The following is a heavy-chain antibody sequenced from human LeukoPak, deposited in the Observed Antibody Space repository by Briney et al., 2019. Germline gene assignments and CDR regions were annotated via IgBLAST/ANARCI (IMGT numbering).Heavy chain of an antibody. V-gene: IGHV2-5*02. J-gene: IGHJ5*02. CDR3: AHSTTGGDPANWFDP. CDR2: IYWDDDK. Sequence: SGPTLANPTQPLTLTCTFSGVPLRTGGGGVGWIRQPPGKALEWLTLIYWDDDKRYSPSLKSRLTITKDTAKNQVVLTMTNMDPVDTATYYCAHSTTGGDPANWFDPWGQGTLVTVSS. CDR1: GVPLRTGGGG. D-gene: IGHD4-11*01.